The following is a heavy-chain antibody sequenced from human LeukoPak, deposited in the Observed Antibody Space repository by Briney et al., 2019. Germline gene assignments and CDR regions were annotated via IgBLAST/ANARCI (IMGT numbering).Heavy chain of an antibody. D-gene: IGHD6-13*01. CDR1: GXSFSGYY. J-gene: IGHJ4*02. Sequence: SETLSLTCAVYGXSFSGYYWSWIRQPPGKGLEWIGEINHSGSTNYNPSLKSRVTISVDTSKNQFSLKLSSVTAADTAVYYCARARIAAAGTPFIYWGQGTLVTVSS. CDR3: ARARIAAAGTPFIY. CDR2: INHSGST. V-gene: IGHV4-34*01.